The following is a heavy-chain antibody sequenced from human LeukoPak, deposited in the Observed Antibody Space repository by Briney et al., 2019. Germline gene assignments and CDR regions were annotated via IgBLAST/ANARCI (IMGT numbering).Heavy chain of an antibody. D-gene: IGHD5-24*01. V-gene: IGHV4-39*01. CDR2: IYYSGST. CDR1: GASLSSSSSY. CDR3: ASIWGPCRVLYYYGMDV. J-gene: IGHJ6*02. Sequence: PSETMSPTSTVSGASLSSSSSYWDWIRQPPGKGLEWIARIYYSGSTYYNPSLKSRVTISVDTSKNQFSLKLSSVTAADTAVYYCASIWGPCRVLYYYGMDVWGQGTTVTVSS.